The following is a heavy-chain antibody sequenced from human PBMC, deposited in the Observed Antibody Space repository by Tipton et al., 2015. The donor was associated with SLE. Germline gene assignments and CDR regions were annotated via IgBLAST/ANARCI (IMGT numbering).Heavy chain of an antibody. Sequence: QSGPEVKEPGASVKVSCAASGNKFTGYYIHWVRQTPGQGLEWMGRFSLNSGGTNYAQKFLGRVSMTTDTSISTAYMELRGLKSDDTAVYYCARLYGFREDYWGQGTLVTVSS. D-gene: IGHD1-26*01. CDR1: GNKFTGYY. CDR3: ARLYGFREDY. CDR2: FSLNSGGT. V-gene: IGHV1-2*06. J-gene: IGHJ4*02.